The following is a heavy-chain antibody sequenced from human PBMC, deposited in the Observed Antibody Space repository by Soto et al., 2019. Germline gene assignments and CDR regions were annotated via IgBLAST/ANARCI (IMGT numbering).Heavy chain of an antibody. Sequence: ASVKVSCKASGYTFTDYGITWVRQAPGQGPEWMGWISTKNGDTNLAQRFRGRVTLTTDTSTTTAYMDLRSLTPDDTAVYYCARDPPETPSDYWGQGTLVTVSS. CDR1: GYTFTDYG. V-gene: IGHV1-18*01. CDR2: ISTKNGDT. J-gene: IGHJ4*02. CDR3: ARDPPETPSDY.